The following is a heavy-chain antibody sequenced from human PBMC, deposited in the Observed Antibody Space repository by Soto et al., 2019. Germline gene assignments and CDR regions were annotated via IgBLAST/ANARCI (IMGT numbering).Heavy chain of an antibody. CDR2: INPNSGGT. D-gene: IGHD6-19*01. CDR3: ARVESKQWLVRGMGFDY. V-gene: IGHV1-2*04. J-gene: IGHJ4*02. CDR1: GYTFTGYY. Sequence: ASVKVSCKASGYTFTGYYMHWVRQAPGQGLEWMGWINPNSGGTNYAQKFQGWVTMTRDTPISTAYMELSRLRSDDTAVYYCARVESKQWLVRGMGFDYWGQGTLVTVSS.